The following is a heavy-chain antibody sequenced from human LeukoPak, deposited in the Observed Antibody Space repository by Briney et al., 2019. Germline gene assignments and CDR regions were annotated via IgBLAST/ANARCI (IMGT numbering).Heavy chain of an antibody. J-gene: IGHJ4*02. CDR1: GGSISNYY. V-gene: IGHV4-59*01. CDR3: ARHDYGLKFDY. CDR2: INYSGST. D-gene: IGHD4-17*01. Sequence: SETLSLTCTVSGGSISNYYWSWIRQPPGKGLEWIAYINYSGSTNYNPSLKSRVTISVDTSKNHFSLTLSSVTAADTAVYYCARHDYGLKFDYWGQGTLVTVSS.